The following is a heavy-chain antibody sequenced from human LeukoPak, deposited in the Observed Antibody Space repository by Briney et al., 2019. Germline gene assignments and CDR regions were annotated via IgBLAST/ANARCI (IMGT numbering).Heavy chain of an antibody. CDR3: AREGPRWLHNREPAYFDY. V-gene: IGHV1-69*01. Sequence: SVKVSCKASGGTFSSYAISWVRQAPGQGLEWVGGIIPIFGTANYAQKFQGRVTITADESTSTAYMQLSSLRSEDTAVYYCAREGPRWLHNREPAYFDYWGQGPLVPVSS. D-gene: IGHD5-24*01. CDR1: GGTFSSYA. CDR2: IIPIFGTA. J-gene: IGHJ4*02.